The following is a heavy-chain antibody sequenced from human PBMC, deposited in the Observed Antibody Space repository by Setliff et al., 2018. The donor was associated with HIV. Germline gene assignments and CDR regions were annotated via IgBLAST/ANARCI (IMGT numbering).Heavy chain of an antibody. CDR1: GGSISSDGYY. J-gene: IGHJ3*02. Sequence: PSETLSLTCSVSGGSISSDGYYWNWIRQAAGKGLEWIGRIHTSGSTNYNPSLKSQVTISADTSRDQFSLRLTSVSAADTAVYYCATGVPSSNWYGLAFDIWGQGTMVTVSS. CDR2: IHTSGST. V-gene: IGHV4-61*02. CDR3: ATGVPSSNWYGLAFDI. D-gene: IGHD6-13*01.